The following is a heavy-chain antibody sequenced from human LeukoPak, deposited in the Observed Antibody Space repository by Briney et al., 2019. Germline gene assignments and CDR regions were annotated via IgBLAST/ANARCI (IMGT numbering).Heavy chain of an antibody. V-gene: IGHV1-2*02. Sequence: ASVKVSCKASGYSFTGYYMHWVRQAPGQGLEWMGWINPKSGGTNEAQKFHDRVTMTRDTSIRTAYMEVSRLRSDDTAVYYCARSPDILTGENFDYWGQGTLVTVSS. CDR3: ARSPDILTGENFDY. CDR2: INPKSGGT. J-gene: IGHJ4*02. CDR1: GYSFTGYY. D-gene: IGHD3-9*01.